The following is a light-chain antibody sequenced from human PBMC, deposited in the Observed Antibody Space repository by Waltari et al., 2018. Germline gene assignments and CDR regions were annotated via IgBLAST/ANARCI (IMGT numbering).Light chain of an antibody. CDR1: NIGNKR. CDR2: DSD. Sequence: SYVLTQPSSVSVAPGQTASIACGGDNIGNKRVHWSQQGPGQAPVLVVYDSDDRPSGIPDRFSGSNSGSTATLTVSRVGAGDEADYYCQVWDPTSSHWIFGGGTKLTVL. J-gene: IGLJ2*01. CDR3: QVWDPTSSHWI. V-gene: IGLV3-21*02.